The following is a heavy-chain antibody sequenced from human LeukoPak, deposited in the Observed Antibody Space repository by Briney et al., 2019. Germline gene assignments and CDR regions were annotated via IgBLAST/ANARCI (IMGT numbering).Heavy chain of an antibody. J-gene: IGHJ6*02. Sequence: ASVKVSCKASGGTFSSYAISWVRQAPGQGLEWMGGIIPILGTANYAQKFQGRVTITADESTSTAYMELSSLRSEDTAVYYRARGRFEDIVACMDVWGQGTTVTVSS. CDR1: GGTFSSYA. V-gene: IGHV1-69*13. D-gene: IGHD2-15*01. CDR3: ARGRFEDIVACMDV. CDR2: IIPILGTA.